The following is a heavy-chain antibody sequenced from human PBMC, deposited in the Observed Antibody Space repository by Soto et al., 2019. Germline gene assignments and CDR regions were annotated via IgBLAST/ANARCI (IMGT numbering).Heavy chain of an antibody. CDR3: ARVNRSSSWYEYYYYGMDV. CDR2: IYYSGST. J-gene: IGHJ6*02. Sequence: SETLSLTCTVSGGSISSGDYYWSWIRQPPGKGLEWIGYIYYSGSTYYNPSLKSRVTISVDTSKNQFSLKLSSVTAADTAVYYCARVNRSSSWYEYYYYGMDVWGQGTTVTAP. CDR1: GGSISSGDYY. V-gene: IGHV4-30-4*01. D-gene: IGHD6-13*01.